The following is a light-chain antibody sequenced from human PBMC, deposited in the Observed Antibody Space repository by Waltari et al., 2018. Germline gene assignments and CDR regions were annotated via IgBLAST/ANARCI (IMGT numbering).Light chain of an antibody. V-gene: IGLV2-14*01. J-gene: IGLJ1*01. CDR3: SSYTSSSTNV. Sequence: QSALTQPAPVSGSPGQPITLSCSATSSVVGGSNYVPWYQQHPGKAPKLMIYDVSNRPSGLSNRFSGSKSGNTASLTISGLQAEDEADYYCSSYTSSSTNVFGTGTKVTVL. CDR1: SSVVGGSNY. CDR2: DVS.